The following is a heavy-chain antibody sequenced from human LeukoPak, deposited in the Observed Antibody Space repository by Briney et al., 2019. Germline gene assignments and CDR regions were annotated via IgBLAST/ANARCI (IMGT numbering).Heavy chain of an antibody. Sequence: SETLSLTCTVSGGSISSGSYYWSWIRQPAGKGLEWIGRIYTSGSTNYNPSFKSRVTISVDTSKNQFSLKLSSVTAADTAVYYCARRKKGVNDRFFDYWGQGTLVTVSS. D-gene: IGHD3-22*01. CDR3: ARRKKGVNDRFFDY. CDR2: IYTSGST. V-gene: IGHV4-61*02. J-gene: IGHJ4*02. CDR1: GGSISSGSYY.